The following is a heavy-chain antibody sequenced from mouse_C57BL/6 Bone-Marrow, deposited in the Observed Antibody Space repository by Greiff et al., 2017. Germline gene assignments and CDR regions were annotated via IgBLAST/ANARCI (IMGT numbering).Heavy chain of an antibody. CDR1: GYTFTSYW. CDR3: AREDGYRDWFAY. Sequence: QVQLQQPGTELVKPGASVKLSCKASGYTFTSYWMHWVKQRPGQGLEWIGNINPSNGGTTYNEKFKSKATLTVDKSSSTAYMQLSSLTSEDSAVYYCAREDGYRDWFAYWGQGTLVTVSA. CDR2: INPSNGGT. D-gene: IGHD2-3*01. J-gene: IGHJ3*01. V-gene: IGHV1-53*01.